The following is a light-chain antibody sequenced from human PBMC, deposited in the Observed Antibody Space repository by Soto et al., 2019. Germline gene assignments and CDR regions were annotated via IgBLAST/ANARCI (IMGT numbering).Light chain of an antibody. CDR2: SAS. V-gene: IGKV1-17*01. J-gene: IGKJ4*02. CDR3: LHHYNYPLT. Sequence: DIQMTQFPSSLSASVGDRVTITCRASQGIGNDLGWYQHKPGKAPKRLIFSASTLDSGVPSRFSCGGFGTEFTLSISSLQPEDFATYYCLHHYNYPLTLGGGTKVEIK. CDR1: QGIGND.